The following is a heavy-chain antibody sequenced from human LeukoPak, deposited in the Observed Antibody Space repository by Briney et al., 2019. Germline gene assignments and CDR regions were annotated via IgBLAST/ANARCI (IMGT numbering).Heavy chain of an antibody. CDR1: GYTFTSYD. D-gene: IGHD5-12*01. V-gene: IGHV1-8*01. Sequence: GASVKVSCKASGYTFTSYDINWVRQATGQGLEWMGWMNPNSGNTGYAQKFQGRVTMTRNTSISTAYMELSSLRSEDTAVYYCARALGYSGYVWEDYWGQGTLVTVSS. CDR3: ARALGYSGYVWEDY. J-gene: IGHJ4*02. CDR2: MNPNSGNT.